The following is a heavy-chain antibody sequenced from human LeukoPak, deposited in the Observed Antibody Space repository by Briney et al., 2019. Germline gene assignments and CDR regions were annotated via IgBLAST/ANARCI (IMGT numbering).Heavy chain of an antibody. CDR3: ARDRTVVRGRYFDY. J-gene: IGHJ4*02. CDR1: GGTFSSYA. D-gene: IGHD4-23*01. Sequence: SVKVSCKASGGTFSSYAISWVRQAPGQGLEWMGGIIPIFGTANYAQKFQGRVTITADESTSTAYMELSSLRSEDTAVYYCARDRTVVRGRYFDYWGQGTLVTVSS. CDR2: IIPIFGTA. V-gene: IGHV1-69*13.